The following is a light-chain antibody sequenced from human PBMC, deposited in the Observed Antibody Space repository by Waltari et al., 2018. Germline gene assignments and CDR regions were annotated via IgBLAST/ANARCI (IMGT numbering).Light chain of an antibody. J-gene: IGKJ1*01. CDR3: QQGDTSPPT. V-gene: IGKV1-12*01. CDR1: QDISTS. CDR2: HSS. Sequence: EIHMTQSPSSVSASVGDRVSMSCRASQDISTSLAWYQQKSGKAPSLLIYHSSTLQSGVPSRFSGAGTGTDFTLTINDLRPEDCATYFFQQGDTSPPTFGPGTKVELK.